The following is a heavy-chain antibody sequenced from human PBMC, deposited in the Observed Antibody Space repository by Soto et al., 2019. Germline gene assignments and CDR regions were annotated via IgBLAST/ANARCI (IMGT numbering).Heavy chain of an antibody. Sequence: QVQLQESGPGLVKPSETLSLTCTVSGCSISSYYWSWIRQPPGKGLEWIGYIYYSGSTNYNPSLKSRATISVDTSKNQFSLKLSSVTAADTAVYYCARFNWYFDLWGRGTLVTVSS. CDR1: GCSISSYY. V-gene: IGHV4-59*08. CDR2: IYYSGST. CDR3: ARFNWYFDL. J-gene: IGHJ2*01.